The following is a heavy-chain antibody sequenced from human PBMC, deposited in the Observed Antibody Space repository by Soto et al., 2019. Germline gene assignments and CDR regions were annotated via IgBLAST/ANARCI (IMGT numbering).Heavy chain of an antibody. CDR1: GYTFTSYD. D-gene: IGHD3-10*01. Sequence: ASVKVSCKASGYTFTSYDINWVRQATGQGLEWMGWMNPNSGNTGYAQKFQGRVTMTRNTSISAAYMELSSLRSEDTAVYYCARAQRITMVRGVWFDPWGQGTLVTVSS. CDR3: ARAQRITMVRGVWFDP. CDR2: MNPNSGNT. J-gene: IGHJ5*02. V-gene: IGHV1-8*01.